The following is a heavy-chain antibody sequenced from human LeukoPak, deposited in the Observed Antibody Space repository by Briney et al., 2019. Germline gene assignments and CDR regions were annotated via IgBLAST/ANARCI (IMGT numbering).Heavy chain of an antibody. CDR3: ARDRSYYNYFEY. D-gene: IGHD3-10*01. J-gene: IGHJ4*02. V-gene: IGHV3-7*04. CDR2: IKQDGSEI. CDR1: GFTFSSYW. Sequence: GGSLRLSCAASGFTFSSYWMSWVRQAPGKGLEWVANIKQDGSEIYYVDSVKGRFTISRDNAKSSLYLQVNSLRAEDTAVYYCARDRSYYNYFEYWGQGTPVTVSS.